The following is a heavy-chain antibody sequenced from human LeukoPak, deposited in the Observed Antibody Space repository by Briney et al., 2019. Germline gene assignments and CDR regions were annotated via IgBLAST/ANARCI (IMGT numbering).Heavy chain of an antibody. CDR3: ARSVGTMIVVVITYYFDY. Sequence: PSETLSLTCTVSGYSISSDYYWGWIRQPPGKGLEWIGSIYHSGSTYSNPSLKSRVTISIDTSKNQFSLKLSSVTAADTAVYYCARSVGTMIVVVITYYFDYWGQGTLVTVSS. V-gene: IGHV4-38-2*02. CDR1: GYSISSDYY. J-gene: IGHJ4*02. D-gene: IGHD3-22*01. CDR2: IYHSGST.